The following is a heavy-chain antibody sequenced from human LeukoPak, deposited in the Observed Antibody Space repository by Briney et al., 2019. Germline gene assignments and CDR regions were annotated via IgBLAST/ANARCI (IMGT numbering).Heavy chain of an antibody. CDR2: IYTSGST. V-gene: IGHV4-4*07. CDR1: GGSISSYY. D-gene: IGHD2-15*01. CDR3: ARDLVGAAIWAFDI. Sequence: KPSQTLSLTCTVSGGSISSYYWSWIRQPAGKGLEWIGRIYTSGSTNYNPSLTSRVTISVDKSKNQFSLKLSSVTAADTAVYYCARDLVGAAIWAFDIWGQGTMVTVSS. J-gene: IGHJ3*02.